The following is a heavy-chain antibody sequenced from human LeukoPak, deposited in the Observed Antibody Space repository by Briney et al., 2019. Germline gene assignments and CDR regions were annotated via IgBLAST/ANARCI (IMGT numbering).Heavy chain of an antibody. CDR3: AKLHHSYDSSGYYHFDAFDI. J-gene: IGHJ3*02. CDR1: GFTFSSYS. Sequence: AGGSLRLSCAASGFTFSSYSMNWVRQAPGKGLEWVSSISSSSSYIYYADSVKGRFTISRDNAKNSLYLQTNSLRAEDTAVYYCAKLHHSYDSSGYYHFDAFDIWGQGTMVTVSS. V-gene: IGHV3-21*01. D-gene: IGHD3-22*01. CDR2: ISSSSSYI.